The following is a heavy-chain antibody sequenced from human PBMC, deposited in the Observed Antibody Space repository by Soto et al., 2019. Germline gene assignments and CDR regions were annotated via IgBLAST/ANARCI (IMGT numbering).Heavy chain of an antibody. Sequence: DVQLVQSGAEVKKPGESLKISCKGSEYSFTNYWIAWVRQMPGKGLEWMGIIYPGDSDTRYSPSFQGQVTISADKSISTAYLQWSSLRASDTAIYYCARQTGRVTTPPHFDYNNGMDVWGQGTTVTVSS. CDR3: ARQTGRVTTPPHFDYNNGMDV. CDR2: IYPGDSDT. D-gene: IGHD4-17*01. J-gene: IGHJ6*02. CDR1: EYSFTNYW. V-gene: IGHV5-51*01.